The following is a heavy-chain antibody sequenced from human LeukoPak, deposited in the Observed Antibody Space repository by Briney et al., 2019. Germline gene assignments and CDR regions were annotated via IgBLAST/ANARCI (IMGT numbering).Heavy chain of an antibody. D-gene: IGHD3-9*01. J-gene: IGHJ4*02. Sequence: GGSLRLSCAASGFTFSSYGMHWVRQAPGKGLEWVAFIRYDGSNKYYADSVKGRFTISRDNSKNTLYLQMNSLRAEDTAVYYCAKGHRLGLRYFDWSLDYWGQGTLVTVSS. V-gene: IGHV3-30*02. CDR2: IRYDGSNK. CDR1: GFTFSSYG. CDR3: AKGHRLGLRYFDWSLDY.